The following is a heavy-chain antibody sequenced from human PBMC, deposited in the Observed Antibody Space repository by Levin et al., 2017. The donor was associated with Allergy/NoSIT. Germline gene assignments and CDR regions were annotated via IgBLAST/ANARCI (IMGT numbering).Heavy chain of an antibody. Sequence: SETLSLTCTVSGGSISSSSYYWGWIRQPPGKGLEWIGSIYYSGSTYYNPSLKSRVTISVDTSKNQFSLKLSSVTAADTAVYYCARTLYYDFGGGFDYWGQGTLVTVSS. CDR3: ARTLYYDFGGGFDY. J-gene: IGHJ4*02. D-gene: IGHD3-3*01. CDR1: GGSISSSSYY. CDR2: IYYSGST. V-gene: IGHV4-39*01.